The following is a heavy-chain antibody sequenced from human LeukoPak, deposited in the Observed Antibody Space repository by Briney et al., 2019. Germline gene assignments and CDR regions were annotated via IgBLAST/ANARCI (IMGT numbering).Heavy chain of an antibody. Sequence: ASVKVSCKASGYTFTSYAMNWVRQAPGQGLEWMGGIIPIFGTANYAQKFQGRVTITADESTSTAYMELSSLRSEDTAVYYCAREKYSSGWWDYYGMDVWGQGTTVTVSS. CDR3: AREKYSSGWWDYYGMDV. V-gene: IGHV1-69*13. D-gene: IGHD6-19*01. CDR1: GYTFTSYA. CDR2: IIPIFGTA. J-gene: IGHJ6*02.